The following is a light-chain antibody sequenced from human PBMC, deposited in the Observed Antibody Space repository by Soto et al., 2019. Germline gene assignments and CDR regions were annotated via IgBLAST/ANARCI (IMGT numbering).Light chain of an antibody. J-gene: IGKJ2*01. Sequence: DIQMTQSPSSLSASVGDRLTITCRASQAISTYLNWYQQRPGKAPKLLIYAASSLQSGVPSRFSGSGSGTDFTLTISSLQPEDFATYYCQQTYSKPYTFGQGTKVEI. V-gene: IGKV1-39*01. CDR1: QAISTY. CDR3: QQTYSKPYT. CDR2: AAS.